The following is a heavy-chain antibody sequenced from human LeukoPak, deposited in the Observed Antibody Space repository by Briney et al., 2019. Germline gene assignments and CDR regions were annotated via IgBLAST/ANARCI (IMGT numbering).Heavy chain of an antibody. CDR2: MNPNSGNT. J-gene: IGHJ4*02. CDR3: ARELLAAAGTGY. V-gene: IGHV1-8*01. D-gene: IGHD6-13*01. Sequence: ASVKVSCKASGYTFTSYDINWVRQATGQGLEWMGWMNPNSGNTGYAQKFQGRVTMTRNTSISTAYMELSSLRSEDTAVYYCARELLAAAGTGYWGQGTLVTVSS. CDR1: GYTFTSYD.